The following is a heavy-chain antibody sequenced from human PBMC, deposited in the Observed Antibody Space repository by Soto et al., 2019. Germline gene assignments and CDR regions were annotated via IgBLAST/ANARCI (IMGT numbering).Heavy chain of an antibody. Sequence: TGGSLRLSCAASGFTFSNAWMSWVRQAPGKGLEWVGRIKSKTDGGTTDYAAPVKGRFTISRDDSKNTLYLQMNSLKTEDTAVYYCTTDRRVDYDILTGYYEVGWFDPWGQGTLVTVSS. CDR3: TTDRRVDYDILTGYYEVGWFDP. J-gene: IGHJ5*02. CDR2: IKSKTDGGTT. V-gene: IGHV3-15*01. CDR1: GFTFSNAW. D-gene: IGHD3-9*01.